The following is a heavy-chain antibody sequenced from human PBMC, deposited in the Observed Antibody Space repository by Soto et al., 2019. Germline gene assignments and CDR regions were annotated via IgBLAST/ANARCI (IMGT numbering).Heavy chain of an antibody. Sequence: EVQLSESGGDLRQPGGSLKLRWVASGFTFINYAMTWVRQPPGKGLEWVSGISASGGLKYCADSVRGRFTVSRDNSKNILYLQMDNQRDEDTALYYCAREVGAPSGWLDPWGQGTQVTVSS. J-gene: IGHJ5*02. CDR2: ISASGGLK. D-gene: IGHD1-26*01. CDR1: GFTFINYA. V-gene: IGHV3-23*01. CDR3: AREVGAPSGWLDP.